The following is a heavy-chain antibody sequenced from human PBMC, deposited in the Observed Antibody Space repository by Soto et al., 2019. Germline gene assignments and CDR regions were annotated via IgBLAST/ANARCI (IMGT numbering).Heavy chain of an antibody. J-gene: IGHJ6*03. Sequence: ASVKVSCKASGYTFTIYDINWARQATGQGLEWMGWMNPNSGNTGYAQKFQGRVTMTRNTSISTAYMELSSLRSEDTAVYYCASYSGYDYGDYYYYMDVWGKGTTVTSP. CDR1: GYTFTIYD. CDR2: MNPNSGNT. D-gene: IGHD5-12*01. CDR3: ASYSGYDYGDYYYYMDV. V-gene: IGHV1-8*01.